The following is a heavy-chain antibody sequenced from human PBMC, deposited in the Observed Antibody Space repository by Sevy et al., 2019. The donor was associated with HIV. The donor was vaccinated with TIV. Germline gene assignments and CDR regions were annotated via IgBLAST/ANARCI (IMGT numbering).Heavy chain of an antibody. J-gene: IGHJ5*02. CDR3: ARHLIAEGNWFDP. Sequence: GESLKISCKGSGYSFTSYWIGWVRQMPGKGLEWMGIIYPGDSDTRYSPSFQGQVTISADKSISTAYLQGSSLKASDTAMYYCARHLIAEGNWFDPWGQGTLVTVSS. V-gene: IGHV5-51*01. D-gene: IGHD6-13*01. CDR1: GYSFTSYW. CDR2: IYPGDSDT.